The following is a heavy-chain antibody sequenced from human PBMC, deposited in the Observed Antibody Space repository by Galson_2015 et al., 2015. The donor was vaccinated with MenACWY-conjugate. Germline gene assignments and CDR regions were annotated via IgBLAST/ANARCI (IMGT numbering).Heavy chain of an antibody. D-gene: IGHD5-18*01. V-gene: IGHV1-46*01. CDR1: GYTFTSYY. Sequence: SVKVSCKASGYTFTSYYMHWVRQAPGQGLEWMGIINPSGGSTSYAQKFQGRVTMTRDTSTSTVYMELSSLRSEDTAVYYCARTEVTLTNPPQYSYGSARDEWDYGMDVWGQGTTVTVSS. J-gene: IGHJ6*02. CDR3: ARTEVTLTNPPQYSYGSARDEWDYGMDV. CDR2: INPSGGST.